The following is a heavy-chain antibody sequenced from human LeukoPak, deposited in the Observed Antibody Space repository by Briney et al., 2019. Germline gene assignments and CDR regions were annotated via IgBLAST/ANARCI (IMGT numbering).Heavy chain of an antibody. D-gene: IGHD6-19*01. Sequence: QPGGSLRLSCAASGFTFSSYWMHWVRQAPGKGLVWVSRINSDGSSTSYADSVKGRFTISRDNAKNTLYLQMNSLRAEDTAVYYCARDGLIIAVAGTFDYWGQGTLVTVSS. CDR3: ARDGLIIAVAGTFDY. V-gene: IGHV3-74*01. CDR2: INSDGSST. J-gene: IGHJ4*02. CDR1: GFTFSSYW.